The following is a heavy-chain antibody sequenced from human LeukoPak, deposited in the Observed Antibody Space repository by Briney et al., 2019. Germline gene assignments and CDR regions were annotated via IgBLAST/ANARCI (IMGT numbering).Heavy chain of an antibody. CDR3: ARERRSSGNDAFDI. J-gene: IGHJ3*02. V-gene: IGHV3-48*04. Sequence: GGSLRLSCAASGFTFSSYAMSWVRQAPGKGLEWVSYISSSGSTIYYADSVKGRFTISRDNAKNSLYLQMNSLRAEDTAVYYCARERRSSGNDAFDIWDQGTMVTVSS. CDR1: GFTFSSYA. D-gene: IGHD6-19*01. CDR2: ISSSGSTI.